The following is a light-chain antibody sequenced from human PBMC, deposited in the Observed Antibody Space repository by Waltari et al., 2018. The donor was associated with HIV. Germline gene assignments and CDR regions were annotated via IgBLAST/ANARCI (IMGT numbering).Light chain of an antibody. J-gene: IGKJ1*01. CDR1: QSVGIW. CDR3: QQYSTLGT. Sequence: DIQMTQSPSTLSASVGDRVTLTCRASQSVGIWLAWYQQKPGKAPNLLIYRASDLESGVLPRFSASGSGTEFSLTISNMQPEDFGTYYCQQYSTLGTFGQGTKVEIK. V-gene: IGKV1-5*03. CDR2: RAS.